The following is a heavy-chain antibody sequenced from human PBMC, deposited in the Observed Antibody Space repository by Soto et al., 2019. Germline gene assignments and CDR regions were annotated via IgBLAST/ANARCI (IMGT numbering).Heavy chain of an antibody. CDR3: ARGAARSFSGSGKGPDY. CDR1: GGSFSGYY. J-gene: IGHJ4*02. D-gene: IGHD3-10*01. Sequence: SETLSLTCAVYGGSFSGYYWSWIRQPPGKGLEWIGEINHSGSTNYNPSLKSRVTIHVDTSTNQFSLKLSSVTAADTAVYYCARGAARSFSGSGKGPDYWGQGTLVTVSS. V-gene: IGHV4-34*01. CDR2: INHSGST.